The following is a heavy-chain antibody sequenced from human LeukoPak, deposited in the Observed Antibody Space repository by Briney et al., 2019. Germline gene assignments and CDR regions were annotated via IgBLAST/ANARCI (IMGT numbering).Heavy chain of an antibody. CDR1: GFTFSSYG. V-gene: IGHV3-21*01. Sequence: GGTLRLSCAASGFTFSSYGMNWVRQAPGKGLEWVSSISSSSSYIYYADSVKGRFTISRDNAKNSLYLQMNSLRAEDTAVYYCARDAARSYYMDVWGKGTTVTVSS. D-gene: IGHD1-14*01. J-gene: IGHJ6*03. CDR2: ISSSSSYI. CDR3: ARDAARSYYMDV.